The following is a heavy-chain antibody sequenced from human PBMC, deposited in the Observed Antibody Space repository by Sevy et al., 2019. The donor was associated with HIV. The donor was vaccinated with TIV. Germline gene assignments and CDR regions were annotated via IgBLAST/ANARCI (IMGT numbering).Heavy chain of an antibody. J-gene: IGHJ4*02. CDR3: ARRYFDL. V-gene: IGHV3-7*01. Sequence: GESLKISCKASGFSFTDFCMQWVRQVPGKGPEWVANINQDGSEMYYVDSVKGRFTISRDNAESALYLQMHGLRAEDAATYFCARRYFDLWGQGTVVTVSS. CDR1: GFSFTDFC. CDR2: INQDGSEM.